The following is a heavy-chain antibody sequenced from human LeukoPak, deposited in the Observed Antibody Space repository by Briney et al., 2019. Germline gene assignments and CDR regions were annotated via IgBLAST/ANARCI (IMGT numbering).Heavy chain of an antibody. Sequence: GGSLRLSCAASEFTFSTYSMHWVRQAPGKGLEGVAVISHDGSNKYYPDSVKGRCTISRDNAKNTLYLQMNSLRAAGTAVYYCARYSRARYVEGGASDIWGQGTMVTVSS. CDR1: EFTFSTYS. CDR2: ISHDGSNK. D-gene: IGHD3-3*01. J-gene: IGHJ3*02. V-gene: IGHV3-30*04. CDR3: ARYSRARYVEGGASDI.